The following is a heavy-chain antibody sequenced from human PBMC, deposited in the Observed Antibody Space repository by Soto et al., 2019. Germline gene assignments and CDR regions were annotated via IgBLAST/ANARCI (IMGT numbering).Heavy chain of an antibody. CDR2: IKEDGSQK. CDR1: GFTFNHYW. Sequence: EVQLVESGGDLVQPGGSLRLSCAVSGFTFNHYWMTWVRQAPGKGLEWVANIKEDGSQKNYVDSVKGRFTVSRDNAKNSLYLQMNSLRAEDTAVYYCARSGSEVDYWGQGTLVIVSS. V-gene: IGHV3-7*01. D-gene: IGHD3-10*01. J-gene: IGHJ4*02. CDR3: ARSGSEVDY.